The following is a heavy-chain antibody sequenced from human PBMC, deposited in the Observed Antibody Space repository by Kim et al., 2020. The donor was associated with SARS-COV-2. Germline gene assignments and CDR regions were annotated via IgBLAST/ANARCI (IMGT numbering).Heavy chain of an antibody. CDR2: IYSGGST. J-gene: IGHJ6*03. CDR3: ASDSEPYCSSTSCYYYNY. CDR1: GFTVSSNY. V-gene: IGHV3-66*01. D-gene: IGHD2-2*01. Sequence: GGSLRLSCAASGFTVSSNYMSWVRQAPGKGLEWVSVIYSGGSTYYADSLKGRFTISRDNSKNTLYLQMNSLRAEDTAVYYCASDSEPYCSSTSCYYYNY.